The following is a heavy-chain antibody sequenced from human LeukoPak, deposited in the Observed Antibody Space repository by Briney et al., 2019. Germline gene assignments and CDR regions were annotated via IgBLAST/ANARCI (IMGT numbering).Heavy chain of an antibody. Sequence: GESLKISCKGSGYSFTSYWIGWVRQMPGKGLEWMGMIYPGDSDTRYSPSFQGQVTISADKSISTAYLQWSSLKASDTAMYYCARALLWFGESHYGMDVWGQGTTVTVSS. CDR3: ARALLWFGESHYGMDV. CDR2: IYPGDSDT. V-gene: IGHV5-51*01. J-gene: IGHJ6*02. D-gene: IGHD3-10*01. CDR1: GYSFTSYW.